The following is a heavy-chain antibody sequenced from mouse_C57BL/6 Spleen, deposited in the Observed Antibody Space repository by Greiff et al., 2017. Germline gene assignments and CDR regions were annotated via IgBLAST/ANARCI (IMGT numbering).Heavy chain of an antibody. CDR1: GFTFSDYG. Sequence: EVMLVESGGGLVKPGGSLKLSCAASGFTFSDYGMHWVRQAPEKGLEWVAYISSGSSTIYYADTVKGRVTISRDNAQNTMFLQMTSLRSEDTALYYCARPDDGSWFAYWGQGTLVTVSA. CDR3: ARPDDGSWFAY. D-gene: IGHD1-1*01. CDR2: ISSGSSTI. J-gene: IGHJ3*01. V-gene: IGHV5-17*01.